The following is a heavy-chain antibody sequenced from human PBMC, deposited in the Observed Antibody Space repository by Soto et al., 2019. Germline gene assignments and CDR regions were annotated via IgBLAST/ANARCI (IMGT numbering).Heavy chain of an antibody. Sequence: EVQLLESGGGLVQPGGSLRLSCAASGFTFRNYAMSWVRQAPGKGLEWVSVISGSGGSTFYADSVKGRFTISRDNSKNTLYLQMNSLRAEDTAVYYCAKDQAGDAYNYGDWGQGTLVTVSS. D-gene: IGHD5-12*01. CDR3: AKDQAGDAYNYGD. CDR2: ISGSGGST. J-gene: IGHJ4*02. V-gene: IGHV3-23*01. CDR1: GFTFRNYA.